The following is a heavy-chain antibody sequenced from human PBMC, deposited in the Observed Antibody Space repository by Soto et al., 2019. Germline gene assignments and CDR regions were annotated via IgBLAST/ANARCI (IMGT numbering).Heavy chain of an antibody. J-gene: IGHJ4*02. CDR2: IYYSGST. V-gene: IGHV4-59*13. CDR3: ARAYYYDSSGYYWDH. D-gene: IGHD3-22*01. Sequence: SETLSLTCTVSGGSISGYYWSWIRQPPGNGLEWIGYIYYSGSTNYNPSLKSRVTISVDTSKNQFSLKLSSVTAADTAVYYCARAYYYDSSGYYWDHWGQGTLVTVSS. CDR1: GGSISGYY.